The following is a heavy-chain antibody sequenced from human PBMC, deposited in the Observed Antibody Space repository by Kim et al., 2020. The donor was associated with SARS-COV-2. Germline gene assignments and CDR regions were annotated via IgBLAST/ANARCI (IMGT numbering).Heavy chain of an antibody. CDR3: AKAIQAPRPRYFDY. V-gene: IGHV3-23*01. CDR1: GFIFSSYA. Sequence: GGSLRLSCAASGFIFSSYAMHWVRQAPGEGLEWVSVISEGGGITYYADSVKGRFTISRDNSKNTLYLRINSLRAEDTAVYYCAKAIQAPRPRYFDYWGQG. CDR2: ISEGGGIT. J-gene: IGHJ4*02.